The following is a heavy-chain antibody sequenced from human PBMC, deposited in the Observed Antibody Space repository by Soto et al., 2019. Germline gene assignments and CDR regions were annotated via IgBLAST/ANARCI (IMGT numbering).Heavy chain of an antibody. Sequence: CAAFGFTLDKYTMGWVRQAPGKGLEWVAESFSSGGTQYADSVKGRFTISRDNSRNMVFLQMNGLRVEDTALYYCARDREPDGIWTFDSWGQGALVTVSS. D-gene: IGHD3-9*01. J-gene: IGHJ4*02. CDR1: GFTLDKYT. CDR2: SFSSGGT. CDR3: ARDREPDGIWTFDS. V-gene: IGHV3-53*01.